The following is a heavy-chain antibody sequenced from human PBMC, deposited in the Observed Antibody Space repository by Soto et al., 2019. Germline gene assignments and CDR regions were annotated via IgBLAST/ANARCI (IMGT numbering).Heavy chain of an antibody. D-gene: IGHD2-15*01. Sequence: QVQLVQSGAEVKKPGASVKVSCKASGYTFTSYAMHWVRQAPGQRLEWMGWINAGNGNTKYSQKFQGRVTITRDTSASTAYMELSXLRSEDTAVYYCARGPGGPDGPGDYWGQGTLVTVSS. CDR3: ARGPGGPDGPGDY. CDR2: INAGNGNT. J-gene: IGHJ4*02. CDR1: GYTFTSYA. V-gene: IGHV1-3*01.